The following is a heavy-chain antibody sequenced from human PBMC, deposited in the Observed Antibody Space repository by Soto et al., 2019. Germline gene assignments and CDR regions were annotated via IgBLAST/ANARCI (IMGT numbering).Heavy chain of an antibody. V-gene: IGHV1-2*04. D-gene: IGHD2-2*01. CDR2: INPNSGGT. CDR3: TRSSPDPNWFDP. J-gene: IGHJ5*02. CDR1: GYTFTGYY. Sequence: ASVKVSCKASGYTFTGYYMHWVRQAPGQGLEWMGWINPNSGGTNYAQKFQGWVTMTRATSISTANMELSRLRSDDTAVYYCTRSSPDPNWFDPWGQGTLVTVSS.